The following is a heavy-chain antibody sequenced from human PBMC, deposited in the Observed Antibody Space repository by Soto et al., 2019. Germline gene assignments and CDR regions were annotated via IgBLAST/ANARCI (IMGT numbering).Heavy chain of an antibody. CDR2: INHSGST. V-gene: IGHV4-34*01. J-gene: IGHJ4*02. Sequence: SETLSLTCAVYGGSLSGYYWSWIRQPPGKGLEWIGEINHSGSTNYNPSLKSRVTISVDTSKNQFSLKLSSVTAADTAVYYCARVGSSYDSSGSRAFDYWGQVNLVT. CDR3: ARVGSSYDSSGSRAFDY. CDR1: GGSLSGYY. D-gene: IGHD3-22*01.